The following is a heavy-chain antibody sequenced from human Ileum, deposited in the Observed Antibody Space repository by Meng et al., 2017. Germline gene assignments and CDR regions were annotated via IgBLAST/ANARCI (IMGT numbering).Heavy chain of an antibody. Sequence: SGPGLVGPPATASLPWSVSGGFISSSYWWTWVPQSAGKGLEWIGEIHHSGSTNYNQSLKSRVTISVDKSKNQFSLNLRSVTAADTAVYYCARIDYGGNGIEKYYFDYWGQGTLVTVSS. CDR2: IHHSGST. V-gene: IGHV4-4*03. J-gene: IGHJ4*02. CDR1: GGFISSSYW. CDR3: ARIDYGGNGIEKYYFDY. D-gene: IGHD4-23*01.